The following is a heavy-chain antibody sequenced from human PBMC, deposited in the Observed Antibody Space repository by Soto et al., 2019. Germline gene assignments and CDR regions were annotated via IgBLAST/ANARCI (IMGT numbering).Heavy chain of an antibody. CDR3: ARSWSRGRGYGLRYFDY. D-gene: IGHD5-18*01. Sequence: QVQLQQWGAGLLKPSETLSLTCAVYGGSFSGYYWCWIRQPPGKGLEWIGEINHSGSTNYNPSLKSRVTISVDPSKNQFSLKLSSVTAADTAVYYCARSWSRGRGYGLRYFDYWGQGTLVTASS. V-gene: IGHV4-34*01. CDR2: INHSGST. J-gene: IGHJ4*02. CDR1: GGSFSGYY.